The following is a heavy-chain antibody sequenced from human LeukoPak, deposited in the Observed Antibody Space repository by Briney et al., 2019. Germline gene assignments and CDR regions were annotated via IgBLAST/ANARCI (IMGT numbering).Heavy chain of an antibody. V-gene: IGHV3-53*01. J-gene: IGHJ6*03. D-gene: IGHD3-9*01. Sequence: PGGSLRLSCAASGFTVSSYHMSWVRQAPGKGLEGVSVIFSDGGTYYADSVKGRFTISRDNSKNTLYLQMNSLRAEDTAVYYCARSLRYFLSGDYYMDVWGKGTTVTVSS. CDR1: GFTVSSYH. CDR3: ARSLRYFLSGDYYMDV. CDR2: IFSDGGT.